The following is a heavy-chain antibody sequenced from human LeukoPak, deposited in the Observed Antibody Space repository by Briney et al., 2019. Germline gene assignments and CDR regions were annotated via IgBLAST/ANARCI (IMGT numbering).Heavy chain of an antibody. CDR1: GVTVRNNY. CDR2: IYSGGST. V-gene: IGHV3-53*01. D-gene: IGHD1-26*01. J-gene: IGHJ3*02. Sequence: GSLRLSCAASGVTVRNNYMSWVRQAPGKGLEWVSVIYSGGSTYYADFVKGRFTFSKDNSKNMLYPQMTNLRVEDTAVYYCARGVGQDAFDIWGQGTMVTVSS. CDR3: ARGVGQDAFDI.